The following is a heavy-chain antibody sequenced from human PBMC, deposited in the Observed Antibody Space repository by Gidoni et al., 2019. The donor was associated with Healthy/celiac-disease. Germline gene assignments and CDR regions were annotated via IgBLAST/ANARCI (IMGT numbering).Heavy chain of an antibody. CDR1: GGSFSGYY. CDR2: INHSGST. J-gene: IGHJ3*02. CDR3: AGPTVTDDAFDI. D-gene: IGHD4-17*01. Sequence: QVQLQQWGAGLLKPSETLSLTCAVSGGSFSGYYWSWIRQPPGKGLEWIGEINHSGSTNYTPSLKSRVTISVDTSKNQFSLKLSSVTAADTAVYYCAGPTVTDDAFDIWGQGTMVTVSS. V-gene: IGHV4-34*01.